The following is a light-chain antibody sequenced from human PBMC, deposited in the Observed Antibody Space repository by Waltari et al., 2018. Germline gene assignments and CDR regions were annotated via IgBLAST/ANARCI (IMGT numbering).Light chain of an antibody. CDR3: CSYAGSYPWV. CDR2: DDN. V-gene: IGLV2-23*01. J-gene: IGLJ3*02. Sequence: QSALTQPASVSGSPGQSITISCTGTSSDVGTYNLVSWYQQYPGKAPKVMIYDDNKRPSGVSDRFSGSKSGNTASLTISGVQAEDEADYYCCSYAGSYPWVFGGGTKLTVL. CDR1: SSDVGTYNL.